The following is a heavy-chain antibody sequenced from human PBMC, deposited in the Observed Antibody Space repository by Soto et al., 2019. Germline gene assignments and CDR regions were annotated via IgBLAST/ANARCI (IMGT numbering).Heavy chain of an antibody. J-gene: IGHJ4*02. CDR2: INQDGGAT. V-gene: IGHV3-7*01. CDR1: GFTFSVHW. CDR3: AKYCSYDSVYYCSSDRLDY. D-gene: IGHD3-10*01. Sequence: PGGSLRLSCTASGFTFSVHWMSWVRQAPGKGLERVANINQDGGATFYADSVKGRFTISRDNAKNSLFLQMNSLTGEDTAVYYCAKYCSYDSVYYCSSDRLDYWGRGALVTVSS.